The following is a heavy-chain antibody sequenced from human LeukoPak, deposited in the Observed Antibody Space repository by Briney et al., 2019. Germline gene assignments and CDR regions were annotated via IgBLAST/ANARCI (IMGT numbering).Heavy chain of an antibody. CDR2: MNPNSGNT. Sequence: ASVKVSCKASGYTFTSYDINWVRQATGQGLEWMGWMNPNSGNTGYAQKFQGRVTMTRNTSISTAYMELSSLRSDDTAVYYCARVSITMVRGVISAFDPWGQGTLVTVSS. CDR1: GYTFTSYD. V-gene: IGHV1-8*01. CDR3: ARVSITMVRGVISAFDP. D-gene: IGHD3-10*01. J-gene: IGHJ5*02.